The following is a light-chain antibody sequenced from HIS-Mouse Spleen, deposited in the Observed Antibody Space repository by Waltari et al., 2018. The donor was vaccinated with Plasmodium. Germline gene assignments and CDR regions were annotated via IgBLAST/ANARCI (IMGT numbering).Light chain of an antibody. CDR1: QSVSSN. Sequence: EIVMTQSSATLSVSPGERATLSCRASQSVSSNLAWYQQKPGQAPRLLIYGASPMATGIPARCSGSGSGTEFTLTISSLQSEDFAVYYCQQYNNWSFTFGPGTKVDIK. CDR2: GAS. CDR3: QQYNNWSFT. J-gene: IGKJ3*01. V-gene: IGKV3-15*01.